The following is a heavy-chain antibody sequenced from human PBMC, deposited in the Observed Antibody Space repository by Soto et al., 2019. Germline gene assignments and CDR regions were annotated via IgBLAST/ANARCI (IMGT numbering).Heavy chain of an antibody. J-gene: IGHJ5*02. CDR2: ISPSGSP. D-gene: IGHD2-8*01. Sequence: QLQLQESGPGQVKPSETLSLTCIVSGGSVNSGGYSWSWIRQPPGKGLEWIGFISPSGSPAYNPSLKSRVTISVDRSNNQISLELSSVTAADTAVYYCTRGVLAWGPGTRVTVSS. CDR3: TRGVLA. V-gene: IGHV4-30-2*01. CDR1: GGSVNSGGYS.